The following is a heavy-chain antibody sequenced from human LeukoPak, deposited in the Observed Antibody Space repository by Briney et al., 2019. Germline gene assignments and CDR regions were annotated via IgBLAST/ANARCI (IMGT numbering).Heavy chain of an antibody. J-gene: IGHJ4*02. Sequence: GGSLRLSCAASGFTFSSYAMSWVRQAPGEGLEWVSAISGSGGSTYYADFVRGRVTITSDNSKCILYLHMISLRPAATAVYYCAKLGGAKTNDYWGQGTLVTVSS. D-gene: IGHD3-16*01. CDR1: GFTFSSYA. CDR2: ISGSGGST. CDR3: AKLGGAKTNDY. V-gene: IGHV3-23*01.